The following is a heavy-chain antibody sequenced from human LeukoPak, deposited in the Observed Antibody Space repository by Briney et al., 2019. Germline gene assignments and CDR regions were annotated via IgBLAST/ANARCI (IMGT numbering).Heavy chain of an antibody. D-gene: IGHD3-9*01. J-gene: IGHJ4*02. CDR3: AKDYARGGVYDILTGDIDY. CDR1: GFTFDDYA. V-gene: IGHV3-9*01. CDR2: ISWNSGSI. Sequence: GRSLRLSCAASGFTFDDYAMHWVRHAPGKGLEWVSGISWNSGSIGYADSVKGRFTISRDNAKNSLYLQMNSLRAEDTALYYXAKDYARGGVYDILTGDIDYWGQGTLVTVSS.